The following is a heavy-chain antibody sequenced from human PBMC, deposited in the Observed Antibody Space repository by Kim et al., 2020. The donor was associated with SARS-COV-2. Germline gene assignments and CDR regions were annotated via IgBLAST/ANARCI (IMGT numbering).Heavy chain of an antibody. CDR1: GFMFSDYW. CDR2: MNSDGSST. J-gene: IGHJ6*02. D-gene: IGHD3-10*01. CDR3: ARGNYQGMDV. Sequence: GGSLRLSCVASGFMFSDYWMHWVRQVPGKGLVWVSRMNSDGSSTIYADSVKGRFTISRDNAKNTLYLQMNSLRAEDTALDYCARGNYQGMDVWGQRTTVT. V-gene: IGHV3-74*01.